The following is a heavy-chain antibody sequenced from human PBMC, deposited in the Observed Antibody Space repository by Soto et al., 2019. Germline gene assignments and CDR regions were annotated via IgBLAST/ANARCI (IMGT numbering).Heavy chain of an antibody. CDR3: ARSGSTPLVYFEY. D-gene: IGHD3-3*01. CDR2: ISSDGSNK. V-gene: IGHV3-30-3*01. CDR1: GFTFSSYS. Sequence: PGGSLRLSCAASGFTFSSYSMHLVRQAPGKGLECVSVISSDGSNKYYEDSVKGRFTISRDNSKNTLYLQMNSLRAEDTAVYYCARSGSTPLVYFEYWGPGTLVTVSS. J-gene: IGHJ4*02.